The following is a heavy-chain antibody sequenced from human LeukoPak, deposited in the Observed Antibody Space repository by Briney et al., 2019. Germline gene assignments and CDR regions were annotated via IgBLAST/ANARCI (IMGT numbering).Heavy chain of an antibody. CDR1: GFTFSSYG. CDR2: IRYDGSNK. CDR3: ALEIIAARRGLDY. J-gene: IGHJ4*02. Sequence: GGSLRLSCAASGFTFSSYGMHWVRQAPGKGLEWVAFIRYDGSNKYYADSVKGRFTISRDNSKNTLYLQMNSLRAEDTAVYYCALEIIAARRGLDYWGQGTLVTVSS. V-gene: IGHV3-30*02. D-gene: IGHD6-6*01.